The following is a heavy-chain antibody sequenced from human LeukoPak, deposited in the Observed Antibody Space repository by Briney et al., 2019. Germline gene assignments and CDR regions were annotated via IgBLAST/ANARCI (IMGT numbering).Heavy chain of an antibody. CDR1: GGSISSSSYY. Sequence: SETLSLTRTVSGGSISSSSYYWGWIRQPPGKGLEWIGSIYYSGSTYYNPSLKSRVTISVDTSKNQFSLKLSSVTAADTAVYYCARHPTARDYYGSLYYFDYWGQGTLVTVSS. CDR2: IYYSGST. CDR3: ARHPTARDYYGSLYYFDY. D-gene: IGHD3-10*01. V-gene: IGHV4-39*01. J-gene: IGHJ4*02.